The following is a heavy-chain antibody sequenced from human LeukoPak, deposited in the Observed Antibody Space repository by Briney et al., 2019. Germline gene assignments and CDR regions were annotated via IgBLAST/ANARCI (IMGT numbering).Heavy chain of an antibody. Sequence: SETLSLTCAACGGSFSGYYWSWIRQPPGKGLEWIGEINHSGSTNYNPSLKSRVTISVDTSKNQFSLKLSSVTAADTAVYYCASRLLGCCSSSFDPWGQGTLVTVSS. V-gene: IGHV4-34*01. J-gene: IGHJ5*02. CDR1: GGSFSGYY. CDR2: INHSGST. D-gene: IGHD2-2*01. CDR3: ASRLLGCCSSSFDP.